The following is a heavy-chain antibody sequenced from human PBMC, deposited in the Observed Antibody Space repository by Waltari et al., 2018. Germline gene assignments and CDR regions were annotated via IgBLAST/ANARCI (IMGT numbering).Heavy chain of an antibody. J-gene: IGHJ4*02. CDR3: ARDITSSLDV. D-gene: IGHD3-16*01. Sequence: QVQLQESGPGLVKPSETLSLTCAVSGGSISGYYWSWIRQAPGKGLEWIGYIYGGSGSTSYNPSLKSRVTISIDTSKNQFSLKLSSVTAADTAVYYCARDITSSLDVWGRGVLVTVS. CDR1: GGSISGYY. CDR2: IYGGSGST. V-gene: IGHV4-59*12.